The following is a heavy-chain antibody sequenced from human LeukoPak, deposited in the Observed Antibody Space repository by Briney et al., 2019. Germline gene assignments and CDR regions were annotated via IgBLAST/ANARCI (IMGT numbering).Heavy chain of an antibody. CDR1: GFTFDDYT. D-gene: IGHD3-10*01. CDR3: AKDLPWFGELPYYYGMDV. Sequence: GGSLRLSCAASGFTFDDYTMHWVRQAPGKGLEWVSLISWDGGSAYYADSVKGRFTISRDNSKNSLYLQMNSLRTEDTALYYCAKDLPWFGELPYYYGMDVWGQGTTVTVSS. J-gene: IGHJ6*02. CDR2: ISWDGGSA. V-gene: IGHV3-43*01.